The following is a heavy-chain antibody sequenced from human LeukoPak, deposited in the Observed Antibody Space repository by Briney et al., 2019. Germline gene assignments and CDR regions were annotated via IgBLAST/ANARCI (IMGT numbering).Heavy chain of an antibody. J-gene: IGHJ5*02. CDR2: ITGSGGSS. V-gene: IGHV3-23*01. D-gene: IGHD3-9*01. Sequence: PGGSLRLSCAASGFTFSSYAMSWVRRAPGKGLEWVSAITGSGGSSDYADSVKGRFTISRDNSKNTLYLQMNGLRAEDTAVYYCAKDYVLRYFDGQNWFDPWGQGTLVTVSS. CDR3: AKDYVLRYFDGQNWFDP. CDR1: GFTFSSYA.